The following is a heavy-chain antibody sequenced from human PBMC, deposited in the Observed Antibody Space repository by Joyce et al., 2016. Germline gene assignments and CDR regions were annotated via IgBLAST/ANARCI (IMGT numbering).Heavy chain of an antibody. CDR3: ARHEGGAGGWRGWLDP. V-gene: IGHV5-51*01. CDR2: IYPGDSEI. Sequence: EVRLVQSGAEVKKPGESLKISCKGSGYSFSDYWIAWVRQMSGNGLEWMGIIYPGDSEIRYNPSFQGHVSISADKSINTAYLQWSSLKASDTAIYYCARHEGGAGGWRGWLDPWGQGTLVTVSS. J-gene: IGHJ5*02. D-gene: IGHD6-19*01. CDR1: GYSFSDYW.